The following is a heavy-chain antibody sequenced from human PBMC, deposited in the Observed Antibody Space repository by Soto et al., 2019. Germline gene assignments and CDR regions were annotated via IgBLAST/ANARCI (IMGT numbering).Heavy chain of an antibody. CDR2: INHSGST. Sequence: SETLSLTCAVYGGSFSGYYWSWIRQPPGKGLERIGEINHSGSTNYNPSLKSRVTISVDTSKNQFSLKLSSVTAADTAVYYCARASYYYDSSGYLLSDAFDIWGQGTMVTVSS. CDR1: GGSFSGYY. J-gene: IGHJ3*02. D-gene: IGHD3-22*01. CDR3: ARASYYYDSSGYLLSDAFDI. V-gene: IGHV4-34*01.